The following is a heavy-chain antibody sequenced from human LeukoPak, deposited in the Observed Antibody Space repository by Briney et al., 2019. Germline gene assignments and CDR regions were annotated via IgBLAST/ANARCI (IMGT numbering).Heavy chain of an antibody. Sequence: GGSLRLSCAASGFAFSNYAMGWVRQAPGKGLEYISISGTDGTPYYADSVKGRFTISRDNSKSTLYLQMNRPTADDTAIYYCAKDLGTGGASDIWGQGTMVTVSS. CDR2: SGTDGTP. J-gene: IGHJ3*02. CDR1: GFAFSNYA. V-gene: IGHV3-23*01. CDR3: AKDLGTGGASDI. D-gene: IGHD3-16*01.